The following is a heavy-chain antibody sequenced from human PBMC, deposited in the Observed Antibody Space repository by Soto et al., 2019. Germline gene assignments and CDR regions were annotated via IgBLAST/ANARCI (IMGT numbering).Heavy chain of an antibody. CDR3: AKVAPWNYCHY. CDR2: ISSSSSTI. V-gene: IGHV3-48*01. Sequence: GGSLRLSCAASGFTFSIYSMNWFRQAPGKGLEWVSYISSSSSTIYYADSVKGRFTISRDNSKNTLYLQMNSLRAEDTAVYYCAKVAPWNYCHYWGQGTLVTVSS. J-gene: IGHJ4*02. CDR1: GFTFSIYS. D-gene: IGHD1-1*01.